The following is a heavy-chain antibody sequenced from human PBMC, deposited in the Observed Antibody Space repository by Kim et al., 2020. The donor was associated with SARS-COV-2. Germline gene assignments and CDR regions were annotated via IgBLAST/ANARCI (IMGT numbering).Heavy chain of an antibody. CDR3: ARGGSSGYTPGWFDP. D-gene: IGHD3-22*01. J-gene: IGHJ5*02. V-gene: IGHV3-74*01. CDR2: INSFGSST. Sequence: GGSLRLSCAASGFSFTAFWMHWVRQAPGKRLVWVSRINSFGSSTSYADSVKGRFTISRDNAKNTLYLQMNSLRVEDTAIYYCARGGSSGYTPGWFDPRGQGTLVTVSS. CDR1: GFSFTAFW.